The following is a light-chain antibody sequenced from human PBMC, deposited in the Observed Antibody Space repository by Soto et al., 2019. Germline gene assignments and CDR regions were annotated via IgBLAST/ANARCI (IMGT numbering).Light chain of an antibody. CDR3: QQLNSYHPA. V-gene: IGKV1-9*01. CDR1: QGIGSS. Sequence: IQLTQSPSSLSASVGDRVTITCRASQGIGSSLAWYQQKPGEAPKLLIYAASTFQSGGPSRFIGSGAGTNFIPTAISMQPEEFVAYYCQQLNSYHPAFGPGTKVDIK. CDR2: AAS. J-gene: IGKJ3*01.